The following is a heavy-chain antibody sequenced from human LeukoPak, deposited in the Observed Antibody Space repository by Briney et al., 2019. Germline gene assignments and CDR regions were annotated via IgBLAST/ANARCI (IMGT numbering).Heavy chain of an antibody. V-gene: IGHV3-23*01. CDR1: GFTFSSYA. Sequence: GGSLRLSCAASGFTFSSYAMSWVRQAPGKGLEWVSAISGSGGSTYYADSVKGRFTISRDNSKNTLYLQMNSLRAEDTAVYYCAKDYYDSSGYYTGEYFQHWGQGTLVTVSS. CDR2: ISGSGGST. D-gene: IGHD3-22*01. J-gene: IGHJ1*01. CDR3: AKDYYDSSGYYTGEYFQH.